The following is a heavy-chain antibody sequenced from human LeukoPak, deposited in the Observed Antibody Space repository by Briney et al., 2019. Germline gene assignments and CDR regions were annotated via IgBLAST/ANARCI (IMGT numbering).Heavy chain of an antibody. CDR3: ARANLLGYCTNGVCPGGGVPFDS. CDR1: GGSISNYY. V-gene: IGHV4-59*12. J-gene: IGHJ4*02. D-gene: IGHD2-8*01. Sequence: PSETLSLTCTVSGGSISNYYWSWIRQSPVKGLEWIGFIYYSGSTNYTPSLKSRATISVETSKKQFSLNLSSVTAADTAVYYCARANLLGYCTNGVCPGGGVPFDSWGQGTLVTVSS. CDR2: IYYSGST.